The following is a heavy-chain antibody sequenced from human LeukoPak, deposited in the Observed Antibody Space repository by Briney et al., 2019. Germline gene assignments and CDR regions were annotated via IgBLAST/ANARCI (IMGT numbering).Heavy chain of an antibody. CDR1: GFTFSSYS. CDR2: ISSSSSYI. J-gene: IGHJ3*02. Sequence: GGSLRLSCAASGFTFSSYSMNWVRQAPGKGLEWVSSISSSSSYIYYADSVKGRFTISRGNAKNSLYLQMNSLRAEDTAVYYCARAPGVYDAFDIWGQGTMVTVSS. V-gene: IGHV3-21*01. CDR3: ARAPGVYDAFDI. D-gene: IGHD6-13*01.